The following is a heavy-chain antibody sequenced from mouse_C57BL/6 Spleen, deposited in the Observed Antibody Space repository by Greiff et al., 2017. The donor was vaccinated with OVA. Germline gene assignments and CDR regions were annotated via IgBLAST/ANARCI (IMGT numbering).Heavy chain of an antibody. CDR3: ARVDGYYDYAMDD. CDR1: GFTFSDYY. J-gene: IGHJ4*01. CDR2: INYDGSST. V-gene: IGHV5-16*01. D-gene: IGHD2-3*01. Sequence: EVQLVESEGGLVQPGSSMKLSCTASGFTFSDYYMAWVRQVPEKGLEWVANINYDGSSTYYLDSLKSRFIISRDNAKNILYLQMSSLKSEDTATYYCARVDGYYDYAMDDWGQGTSVTVSS.